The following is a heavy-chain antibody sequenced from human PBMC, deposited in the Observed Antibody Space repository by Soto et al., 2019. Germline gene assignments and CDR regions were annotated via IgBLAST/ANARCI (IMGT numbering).Heavy chain of an antibody. V-gene: IGHV1-18*01. D-gene: IGHD2-21*02. Sequence: QVQLVQSGAEVKKPGASVKVSCKASGYTFSTYGVSWVRQAPGQGLEWMGWISGYDGDTNYAQKIRGRVTMTTDTSTSTAYMELRSLRSDDTAVYYCVTDLEDCGGYCYEDVFENWGQGTRVTGSS. CDR1: GYTFSTYG. CDR2: ISGYDGDT. J-gene: IGHJ3*02. CDR3: VTDLEDCGGYCYEDVFEN.